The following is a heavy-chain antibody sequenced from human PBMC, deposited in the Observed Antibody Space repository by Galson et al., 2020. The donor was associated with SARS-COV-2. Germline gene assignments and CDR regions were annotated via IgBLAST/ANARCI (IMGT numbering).Heavy chain of an antibody. CDR2: ISYDGGKE. D-gene: IGHD5-18*01. J-gene: IGHJ4*02. CDR1: GFTFSSFG. CDR3: AKERLTPWIQLWSEFDS. Sequence: PGGSLRLSCAGSGFTFSSFGIHWVRRAPGKGLEWVAFISYDGGKEYFADSVKGRFTISRDNSKSTVYLQMNSLKTEDTAVYYCAKERLTPWIQLWSEFDSWGQGTLVTVSS. V-gene: IGHV3-30*18.